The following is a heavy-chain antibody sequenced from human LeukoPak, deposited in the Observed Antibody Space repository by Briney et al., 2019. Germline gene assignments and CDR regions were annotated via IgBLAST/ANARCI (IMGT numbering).Heavy chain of an antibody. V-gene: IGHV3-43*02. CDR1: GFTFDDYA. CDR3: ASGYCSGGSCYPGPLSLDY. Sequence: GGSLRLSCAASGFTFDDYAMHWVRHAPGKGLEWVSLISGDGGSTYYADSVKGRFTISRDNSKNSLYLQMNSLRTEDTALYYCASGYCSGGSCYPGPLSLDYWGQGTLVTVSS. J-gene: IGHJ4*02. D-gene: IGHD2-15*01. CDR2: ISGDGGST.